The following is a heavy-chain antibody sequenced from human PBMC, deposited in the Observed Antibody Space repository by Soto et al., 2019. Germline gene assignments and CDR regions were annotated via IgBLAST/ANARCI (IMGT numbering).Heavy chain of an antibody. J-gene: IGHJ4*02. Sequence: SGVAVRRKKKQWVREDPGKGGVGVSRMDSAGRDTNYADSVKGRFTISRDNPNNTLYLQMHSLTAEDTAVYYCVRDNALTADLFDYWGQGTLVTVSS. D-gene: IGHD2-8*01. CDR3: VRDNALTADLFDY. CDR1: GVAVRRKK. CDR2: MDSAGRDT. V-gene: IGHV3-74*01.